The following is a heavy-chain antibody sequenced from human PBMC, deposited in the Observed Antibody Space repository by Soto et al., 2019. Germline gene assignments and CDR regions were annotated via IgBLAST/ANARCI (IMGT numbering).Heavy chain of an antibody. V-gene: IGHV3-30*18. D-gene: IGHD6-19*01. Sequence: QVQLVESGGGVVQPGRSLRLSCAASGFTFSSYGMHWVRQAPGKGLEWVAVISYDGSNKYYVDSVKGRFTISRDNSKNTLYLQMNSLRAEDTAVYYCAKDQLRRVGAAPLGPWGQVTLLTVSS. J-gene: IGHJ5*02. CDR2: ISYDGSNK. CDR3: AKDQLRRVGAAPLGP. CDR1: GFTFSSYG.